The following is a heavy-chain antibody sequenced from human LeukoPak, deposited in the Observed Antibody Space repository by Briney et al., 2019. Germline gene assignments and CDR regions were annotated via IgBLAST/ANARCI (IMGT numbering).Heavy chain of an antibody. CDR1: GFTFSSYE. CDR2: ISSRGTTI. D-gene: IGHD2-15*01. J-gene: IGHJ6*02. V-gene: IGHV3-48*03. CDR3: ARVRSGLHMDV. Sequence: GGSLRLSCAVSGFTFSSYEMNWVRQAPGKGLERVSYISSRGTTIYYVDSVKGRFTISRDNAKNSLYLQMNSLRAEDTALYYCARVRSGLHMDVWGQGTTATVSS.